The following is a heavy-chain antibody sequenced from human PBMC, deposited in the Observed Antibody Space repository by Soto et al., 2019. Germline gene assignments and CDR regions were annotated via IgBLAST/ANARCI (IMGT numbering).Heavy chain of an antibody. Sequence: PSETLSLTCTVYGGSISSYYWSWIRQPPGKGLEWIGYIYYSGSTNYNPSLKSRVTISVDTSKNQFSLKLSSVTAADTAVYYCASSYYEIGAFDIWGQGTMVTVSS. CDR1: GGSISSYY. D-gene: IGHD3-22*01. CDR2: IYYSGST. V-gene: IGHV4-59*01. J-gene: IGHJ3*02. CDR3: ASSYYEIGAFDI.